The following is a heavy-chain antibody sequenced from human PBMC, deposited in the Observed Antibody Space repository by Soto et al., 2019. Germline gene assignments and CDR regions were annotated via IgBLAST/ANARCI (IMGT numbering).Heavy chain of an antibody. J-gene: IGHJ3*02. CDR1: GFTFSSYG. CDR2: ISYDGSNK. CDR3: AKDTRIVVVTHAFDI. D-gene: IGHD2-21*02. Sequence: QVQLVESGGDVVQPGRSLRLSCAASGFTFSSYGMHWVRQAPGKGLEWVAVISYDGSNKYYADSVKGRFTISRDNSKNTLYLQMNSLRAEDTAVYYCAKDTRIVVVTHAFDIWGQGTMVTVSS. V-gene: IGHV3-30*18.